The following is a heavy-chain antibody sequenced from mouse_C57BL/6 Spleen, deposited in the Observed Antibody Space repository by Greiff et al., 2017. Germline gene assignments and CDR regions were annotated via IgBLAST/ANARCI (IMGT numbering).Heavy chain of an antibody. CDR3: ARDPITTVVPMDY. Sequence: QVQLQQSGPELVKPGASVKISCKASGYAFSSSWMNWVKQRPGKGLEWIGRIYPGDGDTNYNGKFKGKATLTADKSSSTAYMQLSSLTSEDSAVYFCARDPITTVVPMDYWGQGTSGTVSS. CDR1: GYAFSSSW. CDR2: IYPGDGDT. V-gene: IGHV1-82*01. J-gene: IGHJ4*01. D-gene: IGHD1-1*01.